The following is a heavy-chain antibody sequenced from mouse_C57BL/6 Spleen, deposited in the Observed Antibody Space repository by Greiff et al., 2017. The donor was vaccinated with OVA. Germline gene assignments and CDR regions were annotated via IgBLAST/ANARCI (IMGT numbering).Heavy chain of an antibody. J-gene: IGHJ4*01. CDR2: ISDGGSYT. Sequence: EVMLVESGGGLVKPGGSLKLSCAASGFTFSSYAMSWVRQTPEKRLEWVATISDGGSYTYYPDNVKGRFTISRDNAKNNLYLQMSHLKSEDTAMYYCARDLGYYGSSHYAMDYWGQGTSVTVSS. CDR3: ARDLGYYGSSHYAMDY. D-gene: IGHD1-1*01. CDR1: GFTFSSYA. V-gene: IGHV5-4*01.